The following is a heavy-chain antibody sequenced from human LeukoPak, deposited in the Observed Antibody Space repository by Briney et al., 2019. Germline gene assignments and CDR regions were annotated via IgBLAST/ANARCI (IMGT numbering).Heavy chain of an antibody. CDR3: ARDGGGMDTYYYYYMDV. CDR2: IYYSGST. D-gene: IGHD3-16*01. CDR1: GGSISSYY. V-gene: IGHV4-59*01. Sequence: SETLSLTCTVSGGSISSYYWSWIRQPPGKGLEWIGYIYYSGSTNYNPSLKSRVTISVDTSKNQFSLKLSSVTAADTAVYYCARDGGGMDTYYYYYMDVWGKGTTVTISS. J-gene: IGHJ6*03.